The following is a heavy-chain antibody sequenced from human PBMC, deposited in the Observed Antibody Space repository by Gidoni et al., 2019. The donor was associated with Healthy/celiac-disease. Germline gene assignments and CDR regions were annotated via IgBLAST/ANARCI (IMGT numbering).Heavy chain of an antibody. CDR2: ISSSSSYI. CDR1: EVTFRRYS. CDR3: ARDPPLTIAAAGRFDY. D-gene: IGHD6-13*01. Sequence: EVQVVESGGGLVKHGGSLRLSGAAYEVTFRRYSMNWVRQAPGKGLEWVSSISSSSSYIYYADSVKGRFTISRDNAKNSLYLQMNSLRAEDTAVYYCARDPPLTIAAAGRFDYWGQGTLVTVSS. V-gene: IGHV3-21*01. J-gene: IGHJ4*02.